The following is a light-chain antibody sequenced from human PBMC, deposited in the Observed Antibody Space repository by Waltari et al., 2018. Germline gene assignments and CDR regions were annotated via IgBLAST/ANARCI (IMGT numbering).Light chain of an antibody. J-gene: IGLJ2*01. CDR2: EGS. Sequence: QSALTQPASVSGSPGQSITISCTGTSSDVGSYNLVSWYQQHPGKAPKLMIYEGSKWPSGGSDRFSGSKSGNTASLTISGLQAEDEADYYCCSYAGSSTVVFGGGTKLTVL. V-gene: IGLV2-23*01. CDR1: SSDVGSYNL. CDR3: CSYAGSSTVV.